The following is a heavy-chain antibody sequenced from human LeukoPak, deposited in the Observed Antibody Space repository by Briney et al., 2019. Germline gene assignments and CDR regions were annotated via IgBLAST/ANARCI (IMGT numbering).Heavy chain of an antibody. CDR2: IYSGST. J-gene: IGHJ4*02. CDR1: GGSISSYY. V-gene: IGHV4-59*08. Sequence: SETLSLTCTVSGGSISSYYWSWIRQPPGKGLDWIGYIYSGSTNYNPSLKSRVTISVDTSKNQFSLKLSSVTAADTAVYYCARHGTRDLYSSSWYESYYFDYWGQGTLVTVSS. D-gene: IGHD6-13*01. CDR3: ARHGTRDLYSSSWYESYYFDY.